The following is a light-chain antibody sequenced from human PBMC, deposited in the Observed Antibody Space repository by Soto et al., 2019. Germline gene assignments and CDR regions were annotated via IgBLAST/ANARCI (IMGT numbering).Light chain of an antibody. CDR1: QDISDY. Sequence: DIQMTQSPSSLSASVGDRVTITCRASQDISDYLAWYQQKPGQVPKLLISAASTLQSGVPSRFRGSTAGTDFTRPITGLQADYFATYYFQNYNGPPWTFGQGTKVEIQ. J-gene: IGKJ1*01. CDR2: AAS. V-gene: IGKV1-27*01. CDR3: QNYNGPPWT.